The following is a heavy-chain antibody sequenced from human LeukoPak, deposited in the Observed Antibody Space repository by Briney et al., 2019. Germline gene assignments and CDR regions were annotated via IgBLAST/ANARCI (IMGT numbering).Heavy chain of an antibody. Sequence: GASVKVSCKASGGTFSSYAISWVRQAPGQGLEWMGGIIPIFGTANYAQKFQGRVTITADESTSTAYMELSSLRSEDTAVYYCAGGPRQYYYSGSYHYWGQGTLVTVSS. D-gene: IGHD3-10*01. J-gene: IGHJ4*02. CDR2: IIPIFGTA. V-gene: IGHV1-69*13. CDR1: GGTFSSYA. CDR3: AGGPRQYYYSGSYHY.